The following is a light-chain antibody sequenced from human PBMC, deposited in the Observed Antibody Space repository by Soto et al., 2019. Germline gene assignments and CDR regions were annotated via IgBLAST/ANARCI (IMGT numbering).Light chain of an antibody. J-gene: IGKJ1*01. Sequence: EIVMTQSPTILSVSPGERANLSCRASQSVSSNLAWYQQKPGQPPRLLMYGASSRATGIPDRFSGSGSGTDFTLTISRLEPEDLAVYYCHQYGSSPWTFGQGTKVDIK. CDR3: HQYGSSPWT. CDR1: QSVSSN. V-gene: IGKV3-20*01. CDR2: GAS.